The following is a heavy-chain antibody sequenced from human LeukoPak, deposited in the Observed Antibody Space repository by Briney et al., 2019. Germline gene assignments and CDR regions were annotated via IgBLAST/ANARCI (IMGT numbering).Heavy chain of an antibody. CDR3: ASRYDYVGGSYRPFDY. J-gene: IGHJ4*02. V-gene: IGHV4-34*01. Sequence: SETLSLTCAVYGGSFSGYYWSWIRQPPGKGLEWIGEINHSGSTNYNPSLKSRVTISVDTSKNQFSLKLSSVTAAATAVYYCASRYDYVGGSYRPFDYWGQGTLVTVSS. CDR2: INHSGST. D-gene: IGHD3-16*02. CDR1: GGSFSGYY.